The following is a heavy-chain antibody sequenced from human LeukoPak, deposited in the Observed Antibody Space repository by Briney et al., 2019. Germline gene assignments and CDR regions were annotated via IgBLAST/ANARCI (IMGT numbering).Heavy chain of an antibody. D-gene: IGHD4-17*01. CDR1: GGSISSSNYY. Sequence: SETLSLTCTVSGGSISSSNYYWSWIRQPPGRELEWIASINYGGTTYYNPSLKSRVTISVDTSKNQFSLKLSSVTAADTAVFYCARHGDDYGDYRYFDLWGRGTLVTVSS. CDR3: ARHGDDYGDYRYFDL. J-gene: IGHJ2*01. CDR2: INYGGTT. V-gene: IGHV4-39*01.